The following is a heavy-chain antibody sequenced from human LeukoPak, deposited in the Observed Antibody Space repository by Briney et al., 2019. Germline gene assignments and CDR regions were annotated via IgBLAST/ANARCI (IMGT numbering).Heavy chain of an antibody. CDR2: IIPIFGTA. Sequence: SVKVSCKASGGTFSSYAISWVRQAPGQGLEWVGGIIPIFGTANYAQKFQGRVTITADESTSTAYMELSSLRSEDTAVYYCARRGAGDSSGYYLDYWGQGTLVTVSS. J-gene: IGHJ4*02. CDR3: ARRGAGDSSGYYLDY. V-gene: IGHV1-69*13. D-gene: IGHD3-22*01. CDR1: GGTFSSYA.